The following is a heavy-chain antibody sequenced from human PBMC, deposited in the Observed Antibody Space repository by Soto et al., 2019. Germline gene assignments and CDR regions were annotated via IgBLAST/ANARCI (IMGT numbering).Heavy chain of an antibody. CDR2: IYYSGST. CDR3: ARDLIDGYFDC. Sequence: LTCTVSGGSINSGAYYWSWIRQHPGKGLEWIGYIYYSGSTYYNPSLKRRVTISVDTSKNQFSLKLSSVTAADTAVYYCARDLIDGYFDCWGQGTLVTVS. V-gene: IGHV4-31*03. J-gene: IGHJ4*02. CDR1: GGSINSGAYY.